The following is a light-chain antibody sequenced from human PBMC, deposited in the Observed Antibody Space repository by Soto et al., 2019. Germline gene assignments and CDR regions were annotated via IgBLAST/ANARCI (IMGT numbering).Light chain of an antibody. CDR1: EDINSR. V-gene: IGKV1-12*01. CDR3: QQADSFPIT. CDR2: AAF. J-gene: IGKJ5*01. Sequence: DIHMTQSPSSVSASVGARVTISCRASEDINSRLAWYQQKPGNAPKLLIYAAFILQSGVPSRFSGYGSGTDFTLSISSLQPEDFATYYCQQADSFPITFGQGTRLAIK.